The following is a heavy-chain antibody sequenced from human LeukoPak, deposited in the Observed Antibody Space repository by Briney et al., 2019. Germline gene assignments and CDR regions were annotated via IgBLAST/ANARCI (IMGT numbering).Heavy chain of an antibody. J-gene: IGHJ3*02. Sequence: KPSETLSLTCTVSGGSINTYYWSWIRQPPGKGLEWIGYIYYSGSTNYNPSLKSRVTISVDTSKNQFSLKLSSVTAADTAVYYCARDWYYGLNDAFDIWGQGTMVTVSS. CDR2: IYYSGST. D-gene: IGHD3-16*01. CDR1: GGSINTYY. CDR3: ARDWYYGLNDAFDI. V-gene: IGHV4-59*01.